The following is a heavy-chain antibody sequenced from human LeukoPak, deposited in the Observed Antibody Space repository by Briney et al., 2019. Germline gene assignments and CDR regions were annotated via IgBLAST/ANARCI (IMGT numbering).Heavy chain of an antibody. V-gene: IGHV3-53*01. J-gene: IGHJ4*02. CDR2: LYTGGGT. CDR3: TRSGYRHPYHFDS. Sequence: PGGSLRLSCAASGFTFSDYYMSWVRQAPGKGLEWVSVLYTGGGTDHADSVKGRFIVSRDNSKNTLSLQMNSLRAEDTAIYYCTRSGYRHPYHFDSWGQGTLVIVSS. CDR1: GFTFSDYY. D-gene: IGHD3-22*01.